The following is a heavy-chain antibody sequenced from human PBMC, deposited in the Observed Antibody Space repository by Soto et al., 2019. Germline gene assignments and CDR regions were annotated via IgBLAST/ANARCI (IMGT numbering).Heavy chain of an antibody. D-gene: IGHD3-3*01. CDR2: IYYSGSA. V-gene: IGHV4-30-4*01. Sequence: QVQLQESGPGLVKPSQTLSLTCTVSGGSISSGDYYWSWIRQPPGKGLEWIGYIYYSGSAYYNPSLKNRVTTSVDTSKNQFSLKLSSVTAADTAVYYYARDLFRSWFDPCGQGTLVTVSS. J-gene: IGHJ5*02. CDR1: GGSISSGDYY. CDR3: ARDLFRSWFDP.